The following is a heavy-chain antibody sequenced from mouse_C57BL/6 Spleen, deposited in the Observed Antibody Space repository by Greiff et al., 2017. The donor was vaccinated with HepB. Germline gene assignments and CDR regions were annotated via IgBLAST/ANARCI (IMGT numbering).Heavy chain of an antibody. CDR3: ARGDVIGFDY. Sequence: EVHLVESGGGLVKPGGSLKLSCAASGFTFSDYGMHWVRQAPEKGLEWVAYISSGSSTIYYADTVKGRFTISRDNAKNTLFLQMTSLRSEDTAMYYCARGDVIGFDYWGQGTTLTVSS. V-gene: IGHV5-17*01. CDR1: GFTFSDYG. D-gene: IGHD2-14*01. J-gene: IGHJ2*01. CDR2: ISSGSSTI.